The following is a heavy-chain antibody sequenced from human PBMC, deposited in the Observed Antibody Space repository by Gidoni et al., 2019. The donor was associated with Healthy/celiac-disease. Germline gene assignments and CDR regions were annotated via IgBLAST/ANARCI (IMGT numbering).Heavy chain of an antibody. CDR1: GGSISSGGYY. CDR3: ARVLTGYYNYYYYYMDV. V-gene: IGHV4-31*03. J-gene: IGHJ6*03. CDR2: IYYSGST. D-gene: IGHD3-9*01. Sequence: QVQLQESGPGLVKPSQTLSLTCTVSGGSISSGGYYWSCIRQHPGKGLEWIGYIYYSGSTYYNPSLKSRVTIPVDTSKNQFSLKLSSVTAADTAVYYCARVLTGYYNYYYYYMDVWGKGTTVTVSS.